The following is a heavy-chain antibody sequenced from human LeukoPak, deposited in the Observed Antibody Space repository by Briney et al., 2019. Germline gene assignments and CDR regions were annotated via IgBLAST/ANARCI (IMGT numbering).Heavy chain of an antibody. CDR3: AKDMEDYGDSESYYFDY. CDR1: GFTFSSYG. CDR2: ISYDGSNK. V-gene: IGHV3-30*18. D-gene: IGHD4-17*01. Sequence: GGSLRLSCAASGFTFSSYGMHWVRQAPGKGLEWVAVISYDGSNKYYADSVKGRFTISRDNSKNTLYLQMNSLRAEDTAVYYCAKDMEDYGDSESYYFDYWGQGTLVTVSS. J-gene: IGHJ4*02.